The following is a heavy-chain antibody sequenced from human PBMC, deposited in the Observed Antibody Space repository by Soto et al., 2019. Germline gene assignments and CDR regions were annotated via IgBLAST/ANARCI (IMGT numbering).Heavy chain of an antibody. CDR2: IYYSGSA. J-gene: IGHJ4*02. D-gene: IGHD6-13*01. Sequence: SETLSLTCTVSGDSISSSNYYWGWIRQPPGKGLEWIGSIYYSGSAYYNPALKSRISMSVDTSKNQFSLKVNSVTAADTAVYFCARGPDSNTRKFDYWGQGTLVTVSS. CDR3: ARGPDSNTRKFDY. CDR1: GDSISSSNYY. V-gene: IGHV4-39*07.